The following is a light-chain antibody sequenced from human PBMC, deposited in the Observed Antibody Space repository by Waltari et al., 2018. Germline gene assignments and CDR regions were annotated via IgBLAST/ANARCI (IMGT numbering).Light chain of an antibody. J-gene: IGLJ3*02. CDR2: SDN. CDR1: SSNIGGNS. V-gene: IGLV1-44*01. CDR3: AAWDDSLNGWV. Sequence: QSLLTQPPSASGTPGQRVPISCSGSSSNIGGNSGNWYQQVPGTAPKVLIFSDNQRPSGVPDRISGSKSGTSASLAISGLQSEDETDYYCAAWDDSLNGWVFGGGTRLTVL.